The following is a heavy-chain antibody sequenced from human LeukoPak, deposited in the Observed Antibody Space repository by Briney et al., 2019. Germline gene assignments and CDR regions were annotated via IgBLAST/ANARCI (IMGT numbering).Heavy chain of an antibody. Sequence: GGSLRLSCAASGFTFSSYSMNWVRQAPGKGLEWVSSISSGSSHIYYADSVKGRFTISRDNAKNSLYLQMNSLRAEDTAVYYCARVVYFDYWGQGTLVTVSS. CDR2: ISSGSSHI. V-gene: IGHV3-21*01. CDR1: GFTFSSYS. CDR3: ARVVYFDY. J-gene: IGHJ4*02.